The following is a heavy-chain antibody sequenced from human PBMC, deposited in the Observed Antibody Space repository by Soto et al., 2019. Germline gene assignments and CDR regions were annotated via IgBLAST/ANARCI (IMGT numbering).Heavy chain of an antibody. Sequence: EVQLVESGGGLIQPGGSLRLSCAASGFTVSSNYMSWVRQTPGKGLEWVSVIYSGGSTYYADSVKGRFTISRDNSKNTLYLQMNSLRAEDTAVYYCARQGGYDYVDLDYWGQGTLVTVSS. CDR3: ARQGGYDYVDLDY. CDR2: IYSGGST. J-gene: IGHJ4*02. D-gene: IGHD5-12*01. CDR1: GFTVSSNY. V-gene: IGHV3-53*01.